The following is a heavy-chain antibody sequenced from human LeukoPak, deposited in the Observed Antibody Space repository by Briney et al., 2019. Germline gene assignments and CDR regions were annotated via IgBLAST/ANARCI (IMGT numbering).Heavy chain of an antibody. CDR2: IRRSGEST. CDR3: AKDYGVGSIDY. J-gene: IGHJ4*02. CDR1: GFTFSGFA. V-gene: IGHV3-23*01. D-gene: IGHD1-26*01. Sequence: GGTLRLSCAASGFTFSGFAMSWIRQAPGKGLEWVSSIRRSGESTFYADSVRGRFTISRDNSKNTVSLQMDSLRAEDTALYYCAKDYGVGSIDYWGQGTLVTVSS.